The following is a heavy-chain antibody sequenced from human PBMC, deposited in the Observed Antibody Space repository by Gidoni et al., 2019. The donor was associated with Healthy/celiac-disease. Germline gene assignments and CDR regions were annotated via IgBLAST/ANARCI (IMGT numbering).Heavy chain of an antibody. J-gene: IGHJ4*02. Sequence: QVQLVESGGGVVQPGGSLRLSCAASVFPFGGYGMHWVRQAPGKGLEWVAFIRYDGSNKYYADSVKGRFTISRDNSKNTLYLQMNSLRAEDTAVYYCAKVYSSSPGPSFDYWGQGTLVTVSS. CDR3: AKVYSSSPGPSFDY. CDR2: IRYDGSNK. V-gene: IGHV3-30*02. D-gene: IGHD6-6*01. CDR1: VFPFGGYG.